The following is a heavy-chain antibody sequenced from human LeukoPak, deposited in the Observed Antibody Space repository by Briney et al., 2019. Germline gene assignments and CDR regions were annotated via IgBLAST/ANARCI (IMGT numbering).Heavy chain of an antibody. D-gene: IGHD6-13*01. CDR1: GFTFSDYY. V-gene: IGHV3-11*01. CDR2: ISSSGITE. J-gene: IGHJ6*02. Sequence: GGSLRLTCAASGFTFSDYYMSWIRQAPGKGLEWVSYISSSGITEYYGDSVKGRFTISRDNTKNTLYLQMNSLRAEDSAVYYCAREGSSWTYGMDVWGQGTTVTVS. CDR3: AREGSSWTYGMDV.